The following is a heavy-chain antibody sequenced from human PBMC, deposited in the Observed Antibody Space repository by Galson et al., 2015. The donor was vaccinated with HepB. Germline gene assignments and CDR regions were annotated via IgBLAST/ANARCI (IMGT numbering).Heavy chain of an antibody. J-gene: IGHJ4*02. V-gene: IGHV3-30*18. CDR3: AKDLAWLRLPGY. D-gene: IGHD5-12*01. CDR2: ISYDGSNK. CDR1: GFTSSNCG. Sequence: SLRLSCAASGFTSSNCGMHWVRQAPGKGLEWVAVISYDGSNKYYADSVKGRFTISRDNSKNTLFLQMNSLRAEDTAVYYCAKDLAWLRLPGYWGQGTLVTVSS.